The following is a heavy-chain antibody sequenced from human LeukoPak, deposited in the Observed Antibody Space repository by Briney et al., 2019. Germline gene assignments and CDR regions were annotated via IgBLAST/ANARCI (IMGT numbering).Heavy chain of an antibody. CDR1: GGSFSGYY. CDR3: ARWTNRWLPTTIAY. J-gene: IGHJ4*02. CDR2: INHSGST. Sequence: SETLSLTCAVYGGSFSGYYWSWIRQPPGKGLEWIGEINHSGSTNYNPSLKSRVTISVDTSKNQFSLELRSVTSADTAVYYCARWTNRWLPTTIAYWGQGTLVTVSS. D-gene: IGHD5-12*01. V-gene: IGHV4-34*01.